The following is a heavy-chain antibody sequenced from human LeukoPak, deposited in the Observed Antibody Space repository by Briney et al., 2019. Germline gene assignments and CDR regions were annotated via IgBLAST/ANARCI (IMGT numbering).Heavy chain of an antibody. D-gene: IGHD5-24*01. CDR2: IYRSGTT. V-gene: IGHV4-61*02. CDR1: GGSISSGSHY. Sequence: SSQTLSLTCTVSGGSISSGSHYWSWIRQPAGKGLEWIGRIYRSGTTNYNPSLKSRVTISLDMSKNQFSLKLSSVAAADTAVYYCARGPEMATIYYFDYWGQGTLVTVSS. CDR3: ARGPEMATIYYFDY. J-gene: IGHJ4*02.